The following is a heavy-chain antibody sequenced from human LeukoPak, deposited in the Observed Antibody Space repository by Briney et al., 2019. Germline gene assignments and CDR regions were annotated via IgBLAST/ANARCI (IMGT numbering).Heavy chain of an antibody. D-gene: IGHD3-3*01. CDR3: ASTYYDFWSGYYFDY. Sequence: PSETLSLTCTVSGGSISSYYWSWIRQPPGKGLEWIGYIYYSGSTNYNPSLKSRVTISVDTSENQFSLKLSSVTAADTAVYYCASTYYDFWSGYYFDYWGQGTLVTVSS. CDR2: IYYSGST. CDR1: GGSISSYY. J-gene: IGHJ4*02. V-gene: IGHV4-59*01.